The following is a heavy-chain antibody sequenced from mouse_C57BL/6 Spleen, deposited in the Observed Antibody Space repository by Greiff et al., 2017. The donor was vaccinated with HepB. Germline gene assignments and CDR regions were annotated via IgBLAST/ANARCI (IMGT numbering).Heavy chain of an antibody. CDR1: GYTFTDYY. CDR3: ERTNYGSSPFAY. V-gene: IGHV1-26*01. Sequence: VQLQQSGPELVKPGASVKISCKASGYTFTDYYMNWVKQSHGKSLEWIGDINPNNGGTSYNQKFKGKATLTVDKSSSTAYMELRRLTSEDSAVYYCERTNYGSSPFAYWGQGTLVTVSA. J-gene: IGHJ3*01. D-gene: IGHD1-1*01. CDR2: INPNNGGT.